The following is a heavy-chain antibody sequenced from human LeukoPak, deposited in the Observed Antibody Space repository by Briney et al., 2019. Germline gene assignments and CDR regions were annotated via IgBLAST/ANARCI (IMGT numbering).Heavy chain of an antibody. CDR3: ARDLPPVWGSYRYSFDY. CDR2: IIPILGIA. J-gene: IGHJ4*02. V-gene: IGHV1-69*04. Sequence: SVKVSCKASGGTFSSYAISWVRQAPGQGLEWMGRIIPILGIANYAQKFQGRVTITADKSTSIAYMELSSLRSEDTAVYYCARDLPPVWGSYRYSFDYWGQGTLVTVSS. D-gene: IGHD3-16*02. CDR1: GGTFSSYA.